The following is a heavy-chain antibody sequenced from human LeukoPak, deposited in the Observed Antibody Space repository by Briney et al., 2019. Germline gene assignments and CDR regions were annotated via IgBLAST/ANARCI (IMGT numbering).Heavy chain of an antibody. CDR1: GYTFTDYY. V-gene: IGHV1-2*02. D-gene: IGHD1-26*01. Sequence: GASVTVSCKTSGYTFTDYYIHWVRQAPGQGLEWMGWINTNSGGTNYAQKFQGRVTMTRDTSISTAYMDLSSLTSDDTAVYYCARNLVGPTDVDYWGQGTPVTVSA. CDR3: ARNLVGPTDVDY. CDR2: INTNSGGT. J-gene: IGHJ4*02.